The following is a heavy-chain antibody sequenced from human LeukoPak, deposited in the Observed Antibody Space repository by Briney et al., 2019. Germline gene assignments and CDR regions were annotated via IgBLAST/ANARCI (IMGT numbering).Heavy chain of an antibody. J-gene: IGHJ4*02. CDR2: IYSGGST. Sequence: PGGSLRLSCAASGFTVSSNYMSWVRQAPGKGLEWVSVIYSGGSTYYADSVKGRFTVSRDNAKNSLYLQMNSLRAEDTAVYYCARVRGGSYPIDHWGQGTLVTVSS. D-gene: IGHD1-26*01. V-gene: IGHV3-66*01. CDR3: ARVRGGSYPIDH. CDR1: GFTVSSNY.